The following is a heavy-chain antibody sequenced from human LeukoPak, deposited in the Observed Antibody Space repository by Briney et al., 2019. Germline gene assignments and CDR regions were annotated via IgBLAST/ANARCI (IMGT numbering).Heavy chain of an antibody. CDR1: GFTFSDYY. V-gene: IGHV3-11*01. Sequence: GGSLRLSCAASGFTFSDYYTSWIRQAPGKGLEWVSYISSSGSTIYYADSVKGRFTISRDNAKNSLYLQMNSLRAEDTAVYYCARVHCSSTSCYRGHFDYWGQGTLVTVSS. CDR3: ARVHCSSTSCYRGHFDY. CDR2: ISSSGSTI. D-gene: IGHD2-2*02. J-gene: IGHJ4*02.